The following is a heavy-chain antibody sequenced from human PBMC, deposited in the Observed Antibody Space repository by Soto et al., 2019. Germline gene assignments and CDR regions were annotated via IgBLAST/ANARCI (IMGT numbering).Heavy chain of an antibody. CDR1: GYAFSNND. CDR2: MNPNSGNG. V-gene: IGHV1-8*01. CDR3: ARMATSGTLNWFDP. J-gene: IGHJ5*02. Sequence: QVQLVQSGAEVKKPGASVKVSCQASGYAFSNNDISWVRQGTGQGLEWMGWMNPNSGNGGYAQKFQGRVTMTRDTSTSTAYRELSSLTSDDTAIYYCARMATSGTLNWFDPWGQGTLVTVSS.